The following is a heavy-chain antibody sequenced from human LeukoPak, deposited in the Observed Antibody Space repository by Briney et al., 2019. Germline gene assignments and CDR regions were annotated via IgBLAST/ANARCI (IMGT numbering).Heavy chain of an antibody. CDR2: ITGSGGGT. J-gene: IGHJ4*02. V-gene: IGHV3-23*01. CDR3: AKEAVEYFDY. Sequence: GGSLRLSCAASGFTFSNSAMSWVRQAPGKGLEWVSAITGSGGGTYYADSVKGRFTISRDNSKNTLDLQMNSLRAEDTAVYYCAKEAVEYFDYWGQGTMVTVSS. CDR1: GFTFSNSA.